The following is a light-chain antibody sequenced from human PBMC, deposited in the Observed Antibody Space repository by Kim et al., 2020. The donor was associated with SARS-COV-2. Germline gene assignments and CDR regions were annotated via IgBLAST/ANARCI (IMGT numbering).Light chain of an antibody. CDR2: AAS. CDR1: QSVRND. J-gene: IGKJ4*01. Sequence: ASWGDRVTIPCRASQSVRNDLNWYQQKPGRAPKLLIYAASTLQDGVPSRFSGSGSATEFTLTINNVQPDDFATYYCQQDFSSILSFGGGTKVDIK. V-gene: IGKV1-39*01. CDR3: QQDFSSILS.